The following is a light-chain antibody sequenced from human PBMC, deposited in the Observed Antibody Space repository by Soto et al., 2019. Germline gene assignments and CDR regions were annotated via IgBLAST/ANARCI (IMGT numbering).Light chain of an antibody. CDR1: GSDVGGYNY. CDR3: SSDTSSRTPHVV. CDR2: EVS. Sequence: QSALTQPASVSGSPGQSITISCTGNGSDVGGYNYVSWYQHHPGKAPKLMIYEVSNRPSGVSNRFSGSKSGNTASLTISGLQAEDEADYYCSSDTSSRTPHVVFGGGTKVTVL. V-gene: IGLV2-14*01. J-gene: IGLJ2*01.